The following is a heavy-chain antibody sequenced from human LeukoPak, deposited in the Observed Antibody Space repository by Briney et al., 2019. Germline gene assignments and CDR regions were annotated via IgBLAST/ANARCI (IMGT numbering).Heavy chain of an antibody. CDR1: GYTFTGYY. D-gene: IGHD1-7*01. CDR2: INPNSGGT. J-gene: IGHJ4*02. CDR3: ATTLTSYNWNYGAPYYFDY. Sequence: GASVKVSCKASGYTFTGYYMHWVRQAPGQGLEWMGWINPNSGGTNYAQKFQGRVTMTEDTSTDTAYMELSSLRSEDTAVYYCATTLTSYNWNYGAPYYFDYWGQGTLVTVSS. V-gene: IGHV1-2*02.